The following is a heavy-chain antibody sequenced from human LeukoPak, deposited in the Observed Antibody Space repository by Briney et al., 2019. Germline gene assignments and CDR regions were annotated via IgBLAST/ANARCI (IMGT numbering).Heavy chain of an antibody. CDR3: ATYHSGSYYRGFDY. CDR1: GGSISSYY. CDR2: IYYSGST. V-gene: IGHV4-59*01. D-gene: IGHD1-26*01. Sequence: SETLSLTCTVSGGSISSYYWSWIRQPPGKGLEWIGYIYYSGSTNYNPSLKSRVTISVDTSKNQFSLKLSSVTAADTAVYYCATYHSGSYYRGFDYWGQGTLVTVSS. J-gene: IGHJ4*02.